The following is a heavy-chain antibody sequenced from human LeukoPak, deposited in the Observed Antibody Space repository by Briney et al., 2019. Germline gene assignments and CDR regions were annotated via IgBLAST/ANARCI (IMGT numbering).Heavy chain of an antibody. CDR3: ARIGYSNSSLDF. CDR2: IKQDGSVK. CDR1: GFTFSSYW. Sequence: GGSLRLSCAASGFTFSSYWMTWVRQAPGKGLEWVANIKQDGSVKYYVDSVKGRFTISRDNAKNSLYLQMNSLRAEDTAIYNCARIGYSNSSLDFWGRGTLVTVSS. J-gene: IGHJ4*02. D-gene: IGHD6-6*01. V-gene: IGHV3-7*03.